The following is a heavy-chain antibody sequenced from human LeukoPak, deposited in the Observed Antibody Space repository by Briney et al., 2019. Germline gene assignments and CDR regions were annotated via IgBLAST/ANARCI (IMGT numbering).Heavy chain of an antibody. CDR2: ISWNSGSI. D-gene: IGHD6-19*01. V-gene: IGHV3-9*03. CDR1: GFTFDDYA. CDR3: AKDLSSGRVLESGAFDI. J-gene: IGHJ3*02. Sequence: PGRSLRLSCAASGFTFDDYAMHWVRQAPGKGLEWVSGISWNSGSIDYADSVKGRFTISRDNAKNSLYLQMNSLRAEDMALYYCAKDLSSGRVLESGAFDIWGQGTMVTVSS.